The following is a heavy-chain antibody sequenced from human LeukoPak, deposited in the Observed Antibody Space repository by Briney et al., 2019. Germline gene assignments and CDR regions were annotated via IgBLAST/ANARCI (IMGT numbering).Heavy chain of an antibody. V-gene: IGHV3-53*01. CDR1: GFTVSSNS. CDR3: GRGGKVEQLVLAR. Sequence: GRSLRLSCTVSGFTVSSNSMSWVRQAPGKGREWGSFIYSDNTHYSDSVKGRFTISRDNSKNTLYLQMNSLRAEDTAVYYCGRGGKVEQLVLARWGQGSLVTVSS. J-gene: IGHJ4*02. CDR2: IYSDNT. D-gene: IGHD6-13*01.